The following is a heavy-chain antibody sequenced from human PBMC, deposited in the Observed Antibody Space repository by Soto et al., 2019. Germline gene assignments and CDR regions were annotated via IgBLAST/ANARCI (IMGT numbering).Heavy chain of an antibody. CDR1: GCTFTSYD. V-gene: IGHV1-8*01. Sequence: VASVKVSCKASGCTFTSYDINWVRQATGQGLEWMGWMNPNSGNTGYAQKFQGRVTMTRNTSISTAYMELSSLRSEDTAVYYCARGYSSSWYGFGYYYYGMDVWGQGTTVTVSS. CDR3: ARGYSSSWYGFGYYYYGMDV. D-gene: IGHD6-13*01. J-gene: IGHJ6*02. CDR2: MNPNSGNT.